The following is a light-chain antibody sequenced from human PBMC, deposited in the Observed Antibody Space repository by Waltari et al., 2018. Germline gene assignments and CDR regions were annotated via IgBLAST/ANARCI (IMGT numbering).Light chain of an antibody. CDR3: AIVHSSGQV. CDR2: FKSDSDE. Sequence: PVLTQPASLSPSPGASARLTCTFSGGINVAGYHIHWYQQKPGRPPRYLLRFKSDSDEGRVCGVPSRFAGSKDFLENAAILHISGVQSEDEADYYCAIVHSSGQVFGSGTNLTVL. J-gene: IGLJ6*01. CDR1: GGINVAGYH. V-gene: IGLV5-45*01.